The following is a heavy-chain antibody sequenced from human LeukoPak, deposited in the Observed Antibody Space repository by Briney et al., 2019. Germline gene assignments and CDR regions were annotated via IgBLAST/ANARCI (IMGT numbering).Heavy chain of an antibody. CDR2: ISSSGSTI. Sequence: GGSLSLSCAASGFTFSSYEMNWVRQAPGKGLEWVSYISSSGSTIYYADSVKGRFTISRDNAKNSLYLQMNSLRAEDTAVYYCARGLRYYDSSGYPEYFQHWGQGTLVTVSS. CDR1: GFTFSSYE. J-gene: IGHJ1*01. D-gene: IGHD3-22*01. CDR3: ARGLRYYDSSGYPEYFQH. V-gene: IGHV3-48*03.